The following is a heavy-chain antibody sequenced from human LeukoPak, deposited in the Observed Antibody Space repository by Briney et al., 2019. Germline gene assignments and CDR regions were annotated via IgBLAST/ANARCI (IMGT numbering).Heavy chain of an antibody. Sequence: GGSLRLSCAASGFTFSDYYMSWIRQAPGKGLEWVSYISSSGSTIYYADSVKGRFTISRDNAKNSLYLQMNSLRAEDTAVYYCAKEACGGDCHRDYFDYWGQGTLVTVSS. CDR2: ISSSGSTI. V-gene: IGHV3-11*01. CDR1: GFTFSDYY. D-gene: IGHD2-21*02. CDR3: AKEACGGDCHRDYFDY. J-gene: IGHJ4*02.